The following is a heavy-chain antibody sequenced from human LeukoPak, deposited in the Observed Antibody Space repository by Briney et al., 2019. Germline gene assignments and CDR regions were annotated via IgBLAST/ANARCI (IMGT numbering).Heavy chain of an antibody. CDR2: INHSGSP. CDR1: GGSFSGYY. V-gene: IGHV4-34*01. CDR3: ATDYYGSGSDDY. Sequence: SETLSLTCAVYGGSFSGYYWSWIRQPPGKGLEWIGEINHSGSPNYDPSLKSRVTISVDTSKNQFSLKLSSVTAADTAVYYCATDYYGSGSDDYWGQGTLVTVSS. J-gene: IGHJ4*02. D-gene: IGHD3-10*01.